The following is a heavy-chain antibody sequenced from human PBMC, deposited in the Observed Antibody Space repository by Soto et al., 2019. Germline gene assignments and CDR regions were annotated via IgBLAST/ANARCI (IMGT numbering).Heavy chain of an antibody. V-gene: IGHV3-11*01. CDR1: GFTFSDLY. J-gene: IGHJ6*02. Sequence: GGSLSLSSAASGFTFSDLYMSWIRQAPGKGLEWLSYISGTSDTIYYADSVKGRFTISRDNAKNSVYLQMNSLRAEDTAVYYCERVVRVGSTHVCGQGPTVDVSS. CDR2: ISGTSDTI. D-gene: IGHD1-26*01. CDR3: ERVVRVGSTHV.